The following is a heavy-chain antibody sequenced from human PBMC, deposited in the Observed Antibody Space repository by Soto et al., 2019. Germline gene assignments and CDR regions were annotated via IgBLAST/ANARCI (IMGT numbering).Heavy chain of an antibody. D-gene: IGHD1-1*01. Sequence: QVHLVQSGAEVKKPGASVKVYCKGSGYDFTTYGITWVRQAPGQGLEWMAWISAHNGNTDYAQKLQGRVTVTRDTATSTAYRERRSLRSDDTAGDYCARGRYGDYWGQGALVTVSS. CDR1: GYDFTTYG. J-gene: IGHJ4*02. CDR2: ISAHNGNT. CDR3: ARGRYGDY. V-gene: IGHV1-18*01.